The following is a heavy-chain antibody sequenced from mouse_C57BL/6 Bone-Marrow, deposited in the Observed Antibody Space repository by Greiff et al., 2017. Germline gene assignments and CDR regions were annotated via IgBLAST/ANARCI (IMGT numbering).Heavy chain of an antibody. Sequence: EVKLVESGAELVRPGASVKLSCTSSGFNIKDDYMHWVKQRPEQGLEWIGWIDPENGDTEYASKFQGKATITADTSSNTAYLQLSSLTSEDTAVYYCTTDTPYGYPYWYFDVWGTGTTVTVAS. CDR3: TTDTPYGYPYWYFDV. CDR1: GFNIKDDY. V-gene: IGHV14-4*01. D-gene: IGHD2-2*01. CDR2: IDPENGDT. J-gene: IGHJ1*03.